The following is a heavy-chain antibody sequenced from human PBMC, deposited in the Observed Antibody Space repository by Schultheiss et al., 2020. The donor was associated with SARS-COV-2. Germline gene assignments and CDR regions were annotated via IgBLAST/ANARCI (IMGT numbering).Heavy chain of an antibody. CDR2: ISAYNGNT. Sequence: ASVKVSCKASGYTFTGYYMHWVRQAPGQGLEWMGWISAYNGNTNYAQKLQGRVTMTTDTSTSTAYMELSSLRSEDTAVYYCAREDDYGDFFDYWGQGTLVTVSS. J-gene: IGHJ4*02. D-gene: IGHD4-17*01. V-gene: IGHV1-18*04. CDR3: AREDDYGDFFDY. CDR1: GYTFTGYY.